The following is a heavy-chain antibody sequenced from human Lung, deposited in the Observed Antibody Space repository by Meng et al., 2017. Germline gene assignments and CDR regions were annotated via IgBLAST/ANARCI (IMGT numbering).Heavy chain of an antibody. CDR1: GGSFSDYY. CDR3: ARGPTTMAHDFDY. Sequence: QVQLQQWGPGLLKPSETLSLTCVVSGGSFSDYYWSWIRQPPGKGLEWIGEINHSGSTNYNPSLESRATISVDTSQNNLSLKLSSVTAADSAVYYCARGPTTMAHDFDYWGQGTLVTVPS. V-gene: IGHV4-34*01. CDR2: INHSGST. D-gene: IGHD4-11*01. J-gene: IGHJ4*02.